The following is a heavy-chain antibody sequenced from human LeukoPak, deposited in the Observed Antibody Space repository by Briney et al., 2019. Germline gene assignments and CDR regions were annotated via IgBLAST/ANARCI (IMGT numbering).Heavy chain of an antibody. D-gene: IGHD3-22*01. CDR1: GFTFSNAW. V-gene: IGHV3-15*01. CDR2: IKSKTDGGTT. Sequence: GGSLRLSCAASGFTFSNAWMSWVRQAPGKGLEWVGRIKSKTDGGTTDYAAPVKGRFTISRDDSKNTLYLQMNSLKTEDTAVYYCTTVFPPKDSSGYRRDVDYWGQGTLVTVSS. J-gene: IGHJ4*02. CDR3: TTVFPPKDSSGYRRDVDY.